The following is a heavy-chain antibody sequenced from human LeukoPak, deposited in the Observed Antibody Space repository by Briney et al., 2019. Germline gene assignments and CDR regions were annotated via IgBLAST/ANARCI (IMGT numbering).Heavy chain of an antibody. V-gene: IGHV3-7*01. CDR3: ATKSFALEY. J-gene: IGHJ4*02. Sequence: GGSLRLSCAVSGFTFSSYWMTWVRQAPGKGLEWVASIHQDGSVKYYVDSVKGRFTISRDNAKTSLYLQMNSLRAEDTAVYYCATKSFALEYWGRGTLVTVSS. CDR2: IHQDGSVK. CDR1: GFTFSSYW.